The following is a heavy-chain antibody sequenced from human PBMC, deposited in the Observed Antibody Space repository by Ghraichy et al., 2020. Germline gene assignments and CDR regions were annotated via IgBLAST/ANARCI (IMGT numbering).Heavy chain of an antibody. CDR2: TYYKSKWYD. CDR1: WDSVSTNTAS. V-gene: IGHV6-1*01. CDR3: ARLPNQCCYSGMDV. Sequence: SQTLSLTCAIFWDSVSTNTASWNWIRQSPSRGLEWLGRTYYKSKWYDDYAESVKSRITINPDTAKNQFSLQLVSVTPDDTAVYYCARLPNQCCYSGMDVWGQGTTVTGSS. J-gene: IGHJ6*02. D-gene: IGHD4/OR15-4a*01.